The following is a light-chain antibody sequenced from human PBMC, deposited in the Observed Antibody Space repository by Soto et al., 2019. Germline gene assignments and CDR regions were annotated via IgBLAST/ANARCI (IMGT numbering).Light chain of an antibody. Sequence: DIVMTQSPLSLPVTPGEPASISCRSSQSLLYSNGYNYVDWYLQKPGQPPQLLIFLGSSRASGVPDRFNGSGSGTDFTLRITTVEAEDVGVYYCMQVLQTPPTFGGGTKLEIK. V-gene: IGKV2-28*01. J-gene: IGKJ4*01. CDR2: LGS. CDR3: MQVLQTPPT. CDR1: QSLLYSNGYNY.